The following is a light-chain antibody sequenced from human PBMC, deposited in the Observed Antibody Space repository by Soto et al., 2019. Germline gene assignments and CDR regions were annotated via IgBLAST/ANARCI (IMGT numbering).Light chain of an antibody. CDR1: SSDVGGSKY. Sequence: QSALTQPPSASGSPGQSVTISCTGTSSDVGGSKYVSWYQQHPGKAPKLLIYTNNQRPSGVPDRFSGSKSGTSASLAISGLQSEDEAEYYCAAWDGSLNGVVFGGGTKLTVL. CDR2: TNN. J-gene: IGLJ2*01. V-gene: IGLV2-8*01. CDR3: AAWDGSLNGVV.